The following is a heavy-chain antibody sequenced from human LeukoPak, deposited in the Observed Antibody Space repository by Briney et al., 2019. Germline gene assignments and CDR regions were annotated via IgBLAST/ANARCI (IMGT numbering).Heavy chain of an antibody. V-gene: IGHV3-30-3*01. CDR3: AREAKDD. J-gene: IGHJ4*02. Sequence: GGSLRLSCAASGFTFSSYAMHWVRQAPGKGLEWVAVISYDGSNKYYADSVKGRFTISRDNSKNTLYLQMNSLRAEDTAVYYCAREAKDDWGQGTLVTVSS. D-gene: IGHD1-26*01. CDR1: GFTFSSYA. CDR2: ISYDGSNK.